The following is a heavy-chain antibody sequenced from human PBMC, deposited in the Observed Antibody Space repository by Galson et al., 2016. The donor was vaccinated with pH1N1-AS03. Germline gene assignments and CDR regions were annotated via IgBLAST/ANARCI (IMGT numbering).Heavy chain of an antibody. V-gene: IGHV4-59*08. J-gene: IGHJ4*02. CDR3: ASAENGRDGYYDY. Sequence: ETLSLTCTVSGGSFRSYYWNWIRQPPGKGLEWIGYIYYSGSTNYNPSLKRRVTISVDTSKNQFSLKLSSVTAADTAVYYCASAENGRDGYYDYWGQGTLVTVSS. CDR1: GGSFRSYY. CDR2: IYYSGST. D-gene: IGHD5-24*01.